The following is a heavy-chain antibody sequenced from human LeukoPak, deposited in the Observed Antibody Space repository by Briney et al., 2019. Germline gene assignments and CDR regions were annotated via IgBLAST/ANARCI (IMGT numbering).Heavy chain of an antibody. CDR3: ARGGSPVAMGWFDP. J-gene: IGHJ5*02. CDR1: GGSFSGYY. CDR2: INHSGST. Sequence: SETLSLTCAVYGGSFSGYYWSWIRQPPGKGLEWIGEINHSGSTNYNPSLKSRVTMSVDTSKNQFSLKLSSVTAADTAVYYCARGGSPVAMGWFDPWGQGTLVTVSS. V-gene: IGHV4-34*01. D-gene: IGHD6-6*01.